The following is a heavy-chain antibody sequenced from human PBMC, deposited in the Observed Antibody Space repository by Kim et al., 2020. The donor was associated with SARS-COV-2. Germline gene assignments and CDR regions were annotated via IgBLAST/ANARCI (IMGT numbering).Heavy chain of an antibody. CDR2: IDPSDSYT. V-gene: IGHV5-10-1*01. J-gene: IGHJ5*02. CDR1: GYSFTSYW. D-gene: IGHD1-7*01. Sequence: GESLKISCKGSGYSFTSYWISWVRQMPGKGLEWMGRIDPSDSYTNYSPSFQGHVTISADKSISTAYLQWSSLKASDTAMYYCAYILGNWNYENWFDPWGQGTLVTVSS. CDR3: AYILGNWNYENWFDP.